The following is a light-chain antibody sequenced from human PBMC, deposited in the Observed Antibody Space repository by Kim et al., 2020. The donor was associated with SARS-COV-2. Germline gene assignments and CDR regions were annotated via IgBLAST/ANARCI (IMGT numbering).Light chain of an antibody. J-gene: IGKJ1*01. Sequence: GDRATITCRASQTIGDWLAWYHQTPGKAPKLLIYQSSTLQSGVPSRFSGSGPGTEFTLTISGLQTDDFGTYYCLQYNNYPKTFGQGTKV. CDR1: QTIGDW. CDR3: LQYNNYPKT. V-gene: IGKV1-5*03. CDR2: QSS.